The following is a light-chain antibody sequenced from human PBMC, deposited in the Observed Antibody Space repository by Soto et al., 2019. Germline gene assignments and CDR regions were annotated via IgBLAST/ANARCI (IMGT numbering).Light chain of an antibody. V-gene: IGKV1-9*01. J-gene: IGKJ1*01. Sequence: IQLTQSPSSLSASVGDRVTITCRASQGISSSLAWYQQQPGKAPKLLIYAASTLQSGVPSRFSGSGSGIDFTLTISSLQPEDFATYYCQHYNSYSEAFGQGTKVELK. CDR2: AAS. CDR3: QHYNSYSEA. CDR1: QGISSS.